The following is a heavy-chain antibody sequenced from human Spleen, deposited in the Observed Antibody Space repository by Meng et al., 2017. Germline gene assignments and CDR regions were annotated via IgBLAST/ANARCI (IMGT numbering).Heavy chain of an antibody. D-gene: IGHD3-22*01. V-gene: IGHV4-59*12. J-gene: IGHJ4*02. CDR2: IYHNGDT. CDR1: DDSISSYY. CDR3: ARVVLNYYDSRRQYYFDY. Sequence: SETLSLTCTVSDDSISSYYWNWIRQPPGKGLEWIGFIYHNGDTNYNPSLKSRVTISLDTSKNQFSLKLSSVTAADTAVYYCARVVLNYYDSRRQYYFDYWGQGTLVTVSS.